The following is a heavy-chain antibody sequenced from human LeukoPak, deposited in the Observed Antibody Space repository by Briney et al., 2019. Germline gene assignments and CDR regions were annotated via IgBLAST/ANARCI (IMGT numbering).Heavy chain of an antibody. CDR1: GDSISNGGSISNGGHY. CDR3: ARDTRIEWLRFLDY. Sequence: SETLSLTCTVSGDSISNGGSISNGGHYWSWIRQFPGKGLEWIGYIYHSGNTYYNPSLESRVTISVDTSENRFSLKLNSVTAADTAIYYCARDTRIEWLRFLDYWGQGILVTVSS. J-gene: IGHJ4*02. D-gene: IGHD5-12*01. CDR2: IYHSGNT. V-gene: IGHV4-31*03.